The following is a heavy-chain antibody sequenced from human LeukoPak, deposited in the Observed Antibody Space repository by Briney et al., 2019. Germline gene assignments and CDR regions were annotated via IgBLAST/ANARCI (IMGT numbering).Heavy chain of an antibody. Sequence: GASVKVSCKASGYTFTSYGISWVGQAPGQGLEWRGWISAYNGNTNYAQKLQGRGTMTTDTSTSTAYMELRTLRSDDTAVYYCARDRAGYSYGTFDYWGQGTLVTVSS. J-gene: IGHJ4*02. CDR1: GYTFTSYG. CDR3: ARDRAGYSYGTFDY. CDR2: ISAYNGNT. D-gene: IGHD5-18*01. V-gene: IGHV1-18*01.